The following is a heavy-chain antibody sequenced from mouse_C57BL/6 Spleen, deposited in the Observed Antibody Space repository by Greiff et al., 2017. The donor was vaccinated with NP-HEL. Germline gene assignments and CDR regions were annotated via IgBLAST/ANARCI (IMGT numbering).Heavy chain of an antibody. CDR3: ARPQGARDY. Sequence: VKLQESGPELVKPGASVKISCKASGYSFTSYYIHWVKQRPGQGLEWMGWIYPGSGNTKYNEKFKGKATLTADTSSSTAYMQLSSLTSEDSAVYDCARPQGARDYWGQGTSVTVSS. J-gene: IGHJ4*01. V-gene: IGHV1-66*01. CDR2: IYPGSGNT. CDR1: GYSFTSYY.